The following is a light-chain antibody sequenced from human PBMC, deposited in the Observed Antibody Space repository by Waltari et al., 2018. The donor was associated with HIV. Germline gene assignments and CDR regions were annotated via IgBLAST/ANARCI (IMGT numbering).Light chain of an antibody. V-gene: IGKV1-39*01. J-gene: IGKJ2*01. CDR3: QQSYSTPPFT. CDR2: AAS. Sequence: IQMTQSPSSLSASVGDRVPITCRASQLISSYLNWYQQKPGKAPKLLIYAASSLQSGVPSRFSGSGSGTDFTLSISSLQPEDFATYYCQQSYSTPPFTFGQGTKMEI. CDR1: QLISSY.